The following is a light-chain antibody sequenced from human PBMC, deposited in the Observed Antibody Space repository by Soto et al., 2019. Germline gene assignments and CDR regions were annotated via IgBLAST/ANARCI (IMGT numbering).Light chain of an antibody. J-gene: IGKJ1*01. CDR2: AAF. Sequence: DIQMTQSPSSLSASVGDRVTITCRASQGIGNDLGWYQQKPGRAPNRLIYAAFSLQSGVPSRFSGSGSGTEFTLTIRSLQPEDFATYYCLQHNSYPRTFGQGTKVEIK. CDR3: LQHNSYPRT. V-gene: IGKV1-17*01. CDR1: QGIGND.